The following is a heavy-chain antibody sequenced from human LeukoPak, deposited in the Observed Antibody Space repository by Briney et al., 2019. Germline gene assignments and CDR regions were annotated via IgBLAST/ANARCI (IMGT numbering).Heavy chain of an antibody. J-gene: IGHJ4*02. D-gene: IGHD3-9*01. Sequence: SETLSLTCTVSGYSISSGYYWGWIRQPPGKGLEWIGSIYHSGSTYYNPSLKSRVTISVDTSKNQFSLKLSSVTAADTAVYYCARVLLRYFDWLSIDYWGQGTLVTVSS. V-gene: IGHV4-38-2*02. CDR2: IYHSGST. CDR1: GYSISSGYY. CDR3: ARVLLRYFDWLSIDY.